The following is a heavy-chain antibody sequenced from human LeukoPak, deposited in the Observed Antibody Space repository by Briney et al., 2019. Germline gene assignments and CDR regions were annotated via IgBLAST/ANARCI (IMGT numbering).Heavy chain of an antibody. D-gene: IGHD5-24*01. V-gene: IGHV4-31*02. CDR2: IYNSGST. CDR1: GGSISSGGYY. Sequence: SETLSLTCTVSGGSISSGGYYWSWIRQHPGKGLEWIGYIYNSGSTYYNPSLKSRVTISVDTSKNQFSLKLSSATAADTAVYYCARVRGRWLQFFDLWGRGTLVTVSS. CDR3: ARVRGRWLQFFDL. J-gene: IGHJ2*01.